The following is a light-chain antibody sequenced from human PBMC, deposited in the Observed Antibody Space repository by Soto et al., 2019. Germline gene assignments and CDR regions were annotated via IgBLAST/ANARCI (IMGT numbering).Light chain of an antibody. CDR3: QSYDSSLSGWV. CDR1: SSNIGAGYD. J-gene: IGLJ3*02. Sequence: QSVLTQPPSVSGAPGQRVTISCTESSSNIGAGYDVHWYQQLPGTAPKLLIYGNSNRPSGVPDRFSGSKSGTSASLAITGVQGEDEADYYCQSYDSSLSGWVFGGGTKLTVL. CDR2: GNS. V-gene: IGLV1-40*01.